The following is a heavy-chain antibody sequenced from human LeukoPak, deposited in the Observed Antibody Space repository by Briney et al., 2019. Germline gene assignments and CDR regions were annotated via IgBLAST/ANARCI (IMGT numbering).Heavy chain of an antibody. CDR1: GGSFSGYY. D-gene: IGHD4-17*01. CDR3: ATDYGDYLFDY. J-gene: IGHJ4*02. V-gene: IGHV4-59*10. Sequence: SETLSLTCAVYGGSFSGYYWSWIRQPAGKGLEWIGRIYTSGSTNYNPSLKSRVTMSVDTSKNQFSLKLSSVTAADTAVYYCATDYGDYLFDYWGQGTLVTVSS. CDR2: IYTSGST.